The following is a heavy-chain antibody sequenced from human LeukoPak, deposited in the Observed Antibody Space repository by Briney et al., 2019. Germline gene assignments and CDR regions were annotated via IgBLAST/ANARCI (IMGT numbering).Heavy chain of an antibody. CDR1: GYTFTGYY. Sequence: GASVKVSCKASGYTFTGYYMHWVRQAPGQGLEWMGWINPNSGGTNYAQKFQGRVTMTRDTSISTAYMELSRLRSDDTAVYYCARGDYYDSSGYYPHVDWGQGTLVTVSS. J-gene: IGHJ4*02. D-gene: IGHD3-22*01. V-gene: IGHV1-2*02. CDR3: ARGDYYDSSGYYPHVD. CDR2: INPNSGGT.